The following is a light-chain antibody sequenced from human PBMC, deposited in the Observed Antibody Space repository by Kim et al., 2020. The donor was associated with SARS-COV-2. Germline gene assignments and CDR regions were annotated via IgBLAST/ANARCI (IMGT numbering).Light chain of an antibody. J-gene: IGKJ4*01. CDR1: QSVSSSY. CDR2: GAS. CDR3: QQYSSSPLT. Sequence: SPGERATLSSRASQSVSSSYLAWYQQKPGQAPRLLIYGASSRATGIPDRFSGSESGTDFTLTISRLEPEDFAVYYCQQYSSSPLTFGGGTKVDIK. V-gene: IGKV3-20*01.